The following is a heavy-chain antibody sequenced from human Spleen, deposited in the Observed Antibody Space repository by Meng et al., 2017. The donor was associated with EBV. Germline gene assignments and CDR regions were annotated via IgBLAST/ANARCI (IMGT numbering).Heavy chain of an antibody. D-gene: IGHD2-15*01. CDR2: INHRGST. J-gene: IGHJ4*02. V-gene: IGHV4-34*02. CDR1: GGSLSRHY. CDR3: ARGYCSGGSCYSDY. Sequence: QRQFQPGAAGPLKPSETLSRRSAVYGGSLSRHYWSWIRQPPGKGLEWIGEINHRGSTNYNPSLKSRVTISVDTSKNQFSLKLSSVTAADTAVYYCARGYCSGGSCYSDYWGQGTLVTVSS.